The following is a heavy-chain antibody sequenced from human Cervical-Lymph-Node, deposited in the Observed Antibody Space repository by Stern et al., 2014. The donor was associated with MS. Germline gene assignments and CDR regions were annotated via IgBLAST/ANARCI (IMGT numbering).Heavy chain of an antibody. CDR3: TRTARGCSTTSCLDP. CDR1: GFTFSGAV. V-gene: IGHV3-73*01. CDR2: IRSKAKSHAT. Sequence: EVQLVESGGGLVQPGGSLKLSCAASGFTFSGAVLHWVRQASGKGLEWIGRIRSKAKSHATTYAESVEGRFTISRDDSKNTAYLQMNSLKTDDTAVYYCTRTARGCSTTSCLDPWGQGTLVIVS. J-gene: IGHJ5*02. D-gene: IGHD2-2*01.